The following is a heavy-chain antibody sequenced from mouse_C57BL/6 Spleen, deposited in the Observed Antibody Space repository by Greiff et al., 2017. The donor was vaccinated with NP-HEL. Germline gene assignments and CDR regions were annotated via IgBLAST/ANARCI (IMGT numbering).Heavy chain of an antibody. CDR1: GYTFTDYY. V-gene: IGHV1-26*01. CDR3: ARFPELREYYFDY. CDR2: INPNNGGT. Sequence: VQLQQSGPELVKPGASVKISCKASGYTFTDYYMNWVKQSHGKSLEWFGDINPNNGGTSYNQKFKGKATLTVDKSSSTAYMELRSRTSEDSAVYFCARFPELREYYFDYWGQGTTLTVSS. D-gene: IGHD1-1*01. J-gene: IGHJ2*01.